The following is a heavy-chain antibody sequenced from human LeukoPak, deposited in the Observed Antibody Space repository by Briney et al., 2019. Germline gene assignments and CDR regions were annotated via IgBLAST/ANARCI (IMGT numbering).Heavy chain of an antibody. CDR2: ISGSGGST. Sequence: GGSLRLSCAASGFTFSSYAMSWVRQAPGKGLEWVSAISGSGGSTYCADSVKGRFTISRDNSKNTLYLQMNSLRAEDTAVYYCARMAPFDSSSWYVFDYWGQGTLVTVSS. CDR1: GFTFSSYA. D-gene: IGHD6-13*01. J-gene: IGHJ4*02. CDR3: ARMAPFDSSSWYVFDY. V-gene: IGHV3-23*01.